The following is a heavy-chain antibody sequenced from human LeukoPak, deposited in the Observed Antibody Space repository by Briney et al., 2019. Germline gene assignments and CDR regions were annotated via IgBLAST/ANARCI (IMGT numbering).Heavy chain of an antibody. J-gene: IGHJ4*02. CDR3: ARDIPTSGLTGLDY. V-gene: IGHV3-33*08. CDR2: IWYDGSNK. D-gene: IGHD6-19*01. CDR1: GFTFSSYG. Sequence: PGGSLRLSCEASGFTFSSYGMHWVRQAPGKGLEWVAVIWYDGSNKYYADSVKGRFTISRDNSKNTLYLQMNSLRAEDTAVYYCARDIPTSGLTGLDYWGQGTLVTVSS.